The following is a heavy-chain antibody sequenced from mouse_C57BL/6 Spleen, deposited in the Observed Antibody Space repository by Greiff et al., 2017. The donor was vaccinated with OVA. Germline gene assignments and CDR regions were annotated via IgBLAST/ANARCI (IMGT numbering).Heavy chain of an antibody. J-gene: IGHJ3*01. Sequence: QVQLKQPGAELVRPGSSVKLSCKASGYTFTSYWMDWVKQRPGQGLEWIGNIYPSDSETDYNQKFKDKATLTADKSSSTAYMQLSSLTSEDSAVYYCARGLGRSFAYWGQGTLVTVSA. CDR3: ARGLGRSFAY. D-gene: IGHD4-1*01. CDR1: GYTFTSYW. V-gene: IGHV1-61*01. CDR2: IYPSDSET.